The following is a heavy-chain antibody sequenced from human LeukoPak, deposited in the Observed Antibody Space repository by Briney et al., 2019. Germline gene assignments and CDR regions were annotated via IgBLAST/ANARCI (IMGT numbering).Heavy chain of an antibody. CDR2: ISYDAGKT. Sequence: GGSLRLSCAASGFTFSNFAMHWVRQAPGKGLEWVAGISYDAGKTYYADSVRGRFTISRDTSKNTLYLQMNGLRAEDTAVYYCARDSGRSASYFNYWGQGTLVTVSS. CDR3: ARDSGRSASYFNY. CDR1: GFTFSNFA. V-gene: IGHV3-30*04. D-gene: IGHD2-15*01. J-gene: IGHJ4*02.